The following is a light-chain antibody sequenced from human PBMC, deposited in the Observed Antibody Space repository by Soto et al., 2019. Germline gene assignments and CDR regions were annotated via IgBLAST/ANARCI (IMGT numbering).Light chain of an antibody. CDR3: HQYGSPWT. V-gene: IGKV3-20*01. CDR1: QSVSRSY. CDR2: GAS. J-gene: IGKJ1*01. Sequence: EIVLTQSPGTLSLSPGERATLSCRASQSVSRSYLVWYQQKPGQAPRLLIYGASSRATGIPDRFSGSGSGTDFTLTFSRLEPEDSAVYYCHQYGSPWTFGQGTKVEIK.